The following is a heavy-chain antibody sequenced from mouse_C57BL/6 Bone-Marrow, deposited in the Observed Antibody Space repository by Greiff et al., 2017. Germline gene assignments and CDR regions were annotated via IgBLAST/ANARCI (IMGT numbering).Heavy chain of an antibody. CDR1: GYTFTDHT. D-gene: IGHD1-1*01. J-gene: IGHJ1*03. V-gene: IGHV1-78*01. Sequence: QVQLQQSDAELVKPGASVKISCKVSGYTFTDHTIHWMKQRPEQGLEWIGYVYPRDGSTKYNEKFKGKATLTADKSSSTAYMQLNSLTSEDSAVYFCANYYGSSYVNYWYFDVWGTGTTVTVSS. CDR2: VYPRDGST. CDR3: ANYYGSSYVNYWYFDV.